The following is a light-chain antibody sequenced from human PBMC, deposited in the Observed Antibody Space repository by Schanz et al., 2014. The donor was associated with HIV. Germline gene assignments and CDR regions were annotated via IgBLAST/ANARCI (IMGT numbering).Light chain of an antibody. CDR1: SSDVGGYNY. Sequence: QSALTQPASVSGSPGQSITISCTGTSSDVGGYNYVSWYQQHPGKAPKVMIYEVSKRPSGVPDRFSGSKSGNAASLTVSGLQAEDEADYHCSSFADGHKVLFGGGTKLTVL. CDR2: EVS. J-gene: IGLJ3*02. CDR3: SSFADGHKVL. V-gene: IGLV2-8*01.